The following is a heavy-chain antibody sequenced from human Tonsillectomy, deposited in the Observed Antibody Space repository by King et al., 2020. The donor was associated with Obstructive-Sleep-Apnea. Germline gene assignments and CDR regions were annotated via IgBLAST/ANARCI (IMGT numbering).Heavy chain of an antibody. J-gene: IGHJ4*02. D-gene: IGHD3-22*01. CDR2: MNPSGGST. CDR1: GYTFTNYY. CDR3: ARAGGYYNSSGYYCGGFDF. Sequence: VQLVESGAEVKKPGASVKVSCKASGYTFTNYYMHWVRQAPGQGLEWMGIMNPSGGSTTYAQRFRGRVTVTRDTSTSTIYMERSSLRSDDTAVYYCARAGGYYNSSGYYCGGFDFWGQGTLVTVSS. V-gene: IGHV1-46*03.